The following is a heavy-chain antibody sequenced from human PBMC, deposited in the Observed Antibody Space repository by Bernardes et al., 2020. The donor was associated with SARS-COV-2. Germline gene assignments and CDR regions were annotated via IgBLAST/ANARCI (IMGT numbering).Heavy chain of an antibody. CDR3: ARDFALSSWRAGY. D-gene: IGHD6-13*01. CDR1: GYTFTGNY. J-gene: IGHJ4*01. V-gene: IGHV1-2*02. Sequence: AAVKVSCKASGYTFTGNYLRRVRRAPGQGVEGMGGINPNSGVTNYAQSFQGRVTMTRDTSNNEGYMDLSSVRSDDTAVYYCARDFALSSWRAGYWDHGTLVTVTS. CDR2: INPNSGVT.